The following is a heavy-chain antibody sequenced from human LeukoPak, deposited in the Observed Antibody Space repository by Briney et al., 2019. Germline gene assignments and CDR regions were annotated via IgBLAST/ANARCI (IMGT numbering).Heavy chain of an antibody. V-gene: IGHV4-4*02. J-gene: IGHJ6*03. CDR3: ARRYYDFWSGVVPHYYYMDV. D-gene: IGHD3-3*01. Sequence: SGTLSLTCAVSGGSISSTNWWSWVRQPPGKGLEWIGEIYHSGSTNYNPSLKSRVTISVDKSKNQFSLKLSSVTAADTAVYYCARRYYDFWSGVVPHYYYMDVWGKGTTVTVSS. CDR1: GGSISSTNW. CDR2: IYHSGST.